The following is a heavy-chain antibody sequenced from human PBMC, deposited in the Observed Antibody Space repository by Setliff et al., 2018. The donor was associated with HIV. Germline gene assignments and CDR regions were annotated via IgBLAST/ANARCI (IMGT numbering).Heavy chain of an antibody. V-gene: IGHV1-69*06. J-gene: IGHJ3*01. CDR1: GGTFSNYA. CDR3: ARLIPTAFFGPRQDAFDS. CDR2: IIPIFDTT. Sequence: SVKVSCKVSGGTFSNYAIDWLRQAPGQEPEWMGRIIPIFDTTHLAQGFQDRITVTADKSTTTAYMELRSLRSDDTATYYCARLIPTAFFGPRQDAFDSWGQGTLVTVSS. D-gene: IGHD2-21*01.